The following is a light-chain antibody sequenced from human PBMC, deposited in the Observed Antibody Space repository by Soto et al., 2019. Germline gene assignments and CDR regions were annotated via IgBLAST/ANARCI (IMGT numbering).Light chain of an antibody. Sequence: VVLRQSPVTLSLSPGERATLSCRASQSVSSNLAWYQQRPGQAPRILIFSAFIGATGVPGRFGGSGSGTVFTLTISRLAPEDVAVDYCQQYGSSGTFGQGTKVDIK. CDR2: SAF. CDR3: QQYGSSGT. CDR1: QSVSSN. J-gene: IGKJ1*01. V-gene: IGKV3-20*01.